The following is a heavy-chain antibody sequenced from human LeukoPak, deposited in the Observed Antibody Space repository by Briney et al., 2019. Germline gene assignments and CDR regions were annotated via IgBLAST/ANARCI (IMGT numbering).Heavy chain of an antibody. J-gene: IGHJ4*02. CDR3: ARAKEGYCSSTSCYTRAWIDY. CDR2: ISAYNGNT. V-gene: IGHV1-18*01. CDR1: GYTFTSYG. D-gene: IGHD2-2*02. Sequence: ASVKVSCKASGYTFTSYGISGVRQAPGQGLEWMGWISAYNGNTNYAQKLQGRVTMTTDTSTSTAYMELRSLRSDDTAVYYCARAKEGYCSSTSCYTRAWIDYWGQGTLVTVSS.